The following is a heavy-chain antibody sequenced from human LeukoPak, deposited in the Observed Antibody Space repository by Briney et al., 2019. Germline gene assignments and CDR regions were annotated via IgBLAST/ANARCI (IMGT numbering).Heavy chain of an antibody. CDR1: GFTFSSYW. Sequence: GGSLRLSCAASGFTFSSYWMSWVRQAPGKGLEWVSAISGSGGSTYYADSVKGRFTISRDNSKNTLYLQINSLRAEDTAVYYCAKDRIAARGTKHYFDYWGQGTLVTVSS. J-gene: IGHJ4*02. D-gene: IGHD6-6*01. V-gene: IGHV3-23*01. CDR3: AKDRIAARGTKHYFDY. CDR2: ISGSGGST.